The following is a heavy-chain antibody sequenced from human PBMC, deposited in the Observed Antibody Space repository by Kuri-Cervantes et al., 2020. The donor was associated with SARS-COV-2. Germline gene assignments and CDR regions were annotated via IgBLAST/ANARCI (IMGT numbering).Heavy chain of an antibody. CDR3: ARHRWFDP. J-gene: IGHJ5*02. CDR2: INHSGST. D-gene: IGHD1-14*01. V-gene: IGHV4-34*01. CDR1: GGPFSGYY. Sequence: SETLSLTCAVYGGPFSGYYWSWIRQPPGKGLGWIGEINHSGSTNYNPSLKSRVTISVDTSKNQFSLKLSSVTAADTAVYYCARHRWFDPWGQGTLVTVSS.